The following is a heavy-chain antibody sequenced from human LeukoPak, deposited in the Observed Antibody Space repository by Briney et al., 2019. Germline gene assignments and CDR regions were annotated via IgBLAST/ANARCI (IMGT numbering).Heavy chain of an antibody. CDR1: GFTFSSYA. CDR3: AKLKAPAYSSSWPNNWFDP. J-gene: IGHJ5*02. CDR2: ISYDGSKN. D-gene: IGHD6-13*01. V-gene: IGHV3-30-3*02. Sequence: GRSLRLSCATSGFTFSSYALHWVRQAPGKGLEWVAVISYDGSKNYYADSVKGRFTISRDNSKNTLYLQMNSLRAEDAAVYYCAKLKAPAYSSSWPNNWFDPWGQGTLVTVSS.